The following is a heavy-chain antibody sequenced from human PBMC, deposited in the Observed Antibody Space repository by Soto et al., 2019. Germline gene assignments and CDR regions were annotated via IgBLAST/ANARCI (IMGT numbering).Heavy chain of an antibody. Sequence: QVQLVQSGAEVKKPGASVKVSCKASGYTFTGYYIHWVRQAPGQGLEWMGWINPTSGGPNDAQKFQGWVTMTRDTSISTAYRELSMLRSDDTAVYYCARASVVEGATAAYYYCMDVWGQGTTVTVSS. V-gene: IGHV1-2*04. J-gene: IGHJ6*02. CDR1: GYTFTGYY. D-gene: IGHD6-13*01. CDR3: ARASVVEGATAAYYYCMDV. CDR2: INPTSGGP.